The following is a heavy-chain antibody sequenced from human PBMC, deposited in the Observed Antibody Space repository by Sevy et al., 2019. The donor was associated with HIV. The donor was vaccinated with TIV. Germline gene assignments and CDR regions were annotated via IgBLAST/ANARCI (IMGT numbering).Heavy chain of an antibody. V-gene: IGHV3-33*01. J-gene: IGHJ4*02. CDR1: GFSFSSYG. D-gene: IGHD4-17*01. CDR3: ARDHEFYDYGDYGPTFFPDY. CDR2: IWFDGSNS. Sequence: GESLKISCAASGFSFSSYGMHWVRQAPGKGLEWVALIWFDGSNSYYADSVKSRFTISRDTSKNTVYLQMNSLGAEDTAVYYCARDHEFYDYGDYGPTFFPDYWGQGNLVTVSS.